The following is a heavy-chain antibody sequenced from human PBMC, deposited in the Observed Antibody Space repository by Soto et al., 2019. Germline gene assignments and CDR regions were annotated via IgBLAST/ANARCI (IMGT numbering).Heavy chain of an antibody. J-gene: IGHJ4*02. CDR3: AKDLRPDGRYDLDY. V-gene: IGHV3-23*01. CDR1: GFNFRIYA. Sequence: EVQLLESGGGLAQAGGSLRLSGAASGFNFRIYAMNWVRQAPGQGLEWVSVMIGDGTSWDYADSVRGRFTISRDNSKNTLYLQMNSLRAEDTAVYYCAKDLRPDGRYDLDYWGQGTLVTVSS. D-gene: IGHD1-26*01. CDR2: MIGDGTSW.